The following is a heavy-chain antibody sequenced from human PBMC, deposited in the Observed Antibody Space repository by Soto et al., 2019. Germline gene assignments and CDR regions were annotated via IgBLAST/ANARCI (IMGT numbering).Heavy chain of an antibody. CDR3: AIEVRDYGDYWAFDC. V-gene: IGHV4-61*01. J-gene: IGHJ4*02. CDR1: GGSVSSGSYY. Sequence: SETLSLTCTVSGGSVSSGSYYWSWIRQPPGKGLEWIGYIYYSGSTNYNPSLKSRVTISVDTSKNQFSLKLSSVTAADTAVYYCAIEVRDYGDYWAFDCWGQGTLVTVSS. CDR2: IYYSGST. D-gene: IGHD4-17*01.